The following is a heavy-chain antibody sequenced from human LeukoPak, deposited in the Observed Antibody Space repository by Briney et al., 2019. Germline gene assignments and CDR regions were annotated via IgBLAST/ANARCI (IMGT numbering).Heavy chain of an antibody. CDR2: INSDGSST. CDR1: GFTFSSYW. Sequence: GGSLRLSCAASGFTFSSYWMHWVRQAPGKGLVWVSRINSDGSSTSYADSVKGRFTISRDNAKNTLYLQMNSLRAEDTAVYYCAREGYCSGGSCYGGDAFDIWGQGTMVTVSS. D-gene: IGHD2-15*01. CDR3: AREGYCSGGSCYGGDAFDI. J-gene: IGHJ3*02. V-gene: IGHV3-74*01.